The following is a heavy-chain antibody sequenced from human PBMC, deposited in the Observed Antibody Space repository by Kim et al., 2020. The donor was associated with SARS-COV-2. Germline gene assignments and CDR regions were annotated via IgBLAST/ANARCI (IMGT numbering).Heavy chain of an antibody. CDR3: ARVYCSSTSCYARNYYGMDV. V-gene: IGHV1-69*13. Sequence: SVKVSCKASGGTFSSYAISWVRQAPGQGLEWMGGIIPIFGTANYAQKFQGRVTITADESTSTAYMELSSLRSEDTAVYYCARVYCSSTSCYARNYYGMDVWGQGTTVTVSS. D-gene: IGHD2-2*01. CDR1: GGTFSSYA. CDR2: IIPIFGTA. J-gene: IGHJ6*02.